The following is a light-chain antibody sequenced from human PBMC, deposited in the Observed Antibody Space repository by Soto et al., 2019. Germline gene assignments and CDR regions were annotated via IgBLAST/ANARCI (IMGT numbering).Light chain of an antibody. CDR2: EGS. CDR1: KSVSNW. V-gene: IGKV1-5*03. Sequence: DIPMTQSPSALSASVGDRVTITCRASKSVSNWLAWYRQKTGEAPKLLIYEGSTLERGVPSRFSGSGSGTKFTLTISSLQPDDFATFYCQQYYTYSRTFGPGNKVEVK. J-gene: IGKJ4*01. CDR3: QQYYTYSRT.